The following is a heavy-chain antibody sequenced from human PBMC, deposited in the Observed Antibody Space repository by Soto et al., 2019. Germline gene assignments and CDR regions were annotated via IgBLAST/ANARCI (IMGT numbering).Heavy chain of an antibody. D-gene: IGHD5-18*01. V-gene: IGHV3-23*01. J-gene: IGHJ6*02. CDR2: ISGSGGST. CDR1: GFTFSSYA. Sequence: GSLRLSCAASGFTFSSYAMSWVRQAPGKGLEWVSAISGSGGSTYYADSVKGRFTISRDNSKNTLYLQMNSLRAEDTAVYYCAARCIQLWLYNTHSGMDVWGQGTTVTVSS. CDR3: AARCIQLWLYNTHSGMDV.